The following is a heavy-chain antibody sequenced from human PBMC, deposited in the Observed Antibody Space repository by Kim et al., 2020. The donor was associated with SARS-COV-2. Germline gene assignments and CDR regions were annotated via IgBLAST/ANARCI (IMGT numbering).Heavy chain of an antibody. CDR3: ARVVQPFGRLVLRYFDWLGDI. J-gene: IGHJ3*02. Sequence: ASVKVSCKASGYTFTSYAMNWVRQAPGQGLEWMGWINTNTGNPTYAQGFTGRFVFSLDTSVSTAYLQISSLKAEDTAVYYCARVVQPFGRLVLRYFDWLGDIWGQGTMVTVSS. CDR1: GYTFTSYA. D-gene: IGHD3-9*01. V-gene: IGHV7-4-1*02. CDR2: INTNTGNP.